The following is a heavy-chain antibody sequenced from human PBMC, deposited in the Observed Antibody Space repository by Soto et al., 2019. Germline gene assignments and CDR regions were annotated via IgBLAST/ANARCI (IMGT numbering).Heavy chain of an antibody. CDR3: ARDLTAAGRAVSSY. CDR2: ISPYYGNT. Sequence: QLVQSGAEVKTPGASVKVSCKASGYTFINYGITWVRQAPGQGLEWMGWISPYYGNTNYAQRLQGRVTLTTDTSTNTDYMELGSLRSDDTAVYYCARDLTAAGRAVSSYWGHGTLVTVSS. V-gene: IGHV1-18*01. J-gene: IGHJ4*01. CDR1: GYTFINYG. D-gene: IGHD6-13*01.